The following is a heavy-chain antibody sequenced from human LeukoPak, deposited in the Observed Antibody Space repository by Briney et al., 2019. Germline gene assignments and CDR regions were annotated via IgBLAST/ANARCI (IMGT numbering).Heavy chain of an antibody. Sequence: SVKVSCKASGGTFSSYAISWVRQAPGQGLEWMGGIIPIFGTANYAQKFQGRVTIAADESTSTAYMELSSLRSEDTAVYYCARPRGGIAAGSYYYYYGMDVWGKGTTVTISS. CDR2: IIPIFGTA. J-gene: IGHJ6*04. D-gene: IGHD6-13*01. CDR1: GGTFSSYA. V-gene: IGHV1-69*13. CDR3: ARPRGGIAAGSYYYYYGMDV.